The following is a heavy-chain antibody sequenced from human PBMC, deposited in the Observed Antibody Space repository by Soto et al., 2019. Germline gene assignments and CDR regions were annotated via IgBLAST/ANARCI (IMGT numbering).Heavy chain of an antibody. CDR2: IHWHSGNT. J-gene: IGHJ4*02. CDR1: GFTLSDHA. D-gene: IGHD3-22*01. V-gene: IGHV3-9*01. Sequence: EVQLVESGGGLVQPGRSLRLSCATSGFTLSDHAIHWVRQAPGKGLEWVAGIHWHSGNTAYADSVKGRFTISGDTAKNSLYLQMTSLRAEDTALYDSAKVVTPSYGYDSRWGGFDCSGQGTLVTVSS. CDR3: AKVVTPSYGYDSRWGGFDC.